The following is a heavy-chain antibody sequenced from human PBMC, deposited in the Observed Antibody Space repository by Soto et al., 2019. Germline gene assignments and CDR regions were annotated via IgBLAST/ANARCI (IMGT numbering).Heavy chain of an antibody. V-gene: IGHV3-33*01. CDR2: IWYDGSNK. CDR3: ARGRRSSSFPLDF. J-gene: IGHJ4*02. CDR1: GFTFSSYG. D-gene: IGHD6-6*01. Sequence: GGSLRLSCAASGFTFSSYGMHWVRQAPGKGLKWVAVIWYDGSNKYYADSVKGRFTISRDNSKNTLYLQMNSLRAEDTAVYYGARGRRSSSFPLDFWGQGTLVTVSS.